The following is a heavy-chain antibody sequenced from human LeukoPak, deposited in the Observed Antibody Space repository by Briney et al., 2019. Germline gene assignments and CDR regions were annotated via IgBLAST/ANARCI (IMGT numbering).Heavy chain of an antibody. CDR2: IYYSGST. V-gene: IGHV4-59*12. CDR1: GGSISSYY. Sequence: KPSETLSLTCTVSGGSISSYYWSWIRQPPGKGLEWIGYIYYSGSTNYNPSLKSRVTISVDTSKNQFSLKLSSVTAADSAIYYCAKVGQWLDWGRGTLVTVSS. D-gene: IGHD6-19*01. J-gene: IGHJ4*02. CDR3: AKVGQWLD.